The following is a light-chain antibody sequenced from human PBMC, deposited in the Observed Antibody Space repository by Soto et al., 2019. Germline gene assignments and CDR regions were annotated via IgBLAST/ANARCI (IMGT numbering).Light chain of an antibody. V-gene: IGKV3-15*01. CDR3: HQCYSWPPT. J-gene: IGKJ1*01. Sequence: EIVMTQSPATLSVSPGERATLSCRASRSVSSNLAWYQQKPGQAPRLLIYGASTRATGISANFSASGSGTEFTLTISGLQSEDFAVYYCHQCYSWPPTFGQGTKVEV. CDR1: RSVSSN. CDR2: GAS.